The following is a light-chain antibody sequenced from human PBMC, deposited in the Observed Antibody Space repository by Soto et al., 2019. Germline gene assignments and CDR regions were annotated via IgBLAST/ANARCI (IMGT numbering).Light chain of an antibody. CDR2: GAS. J-gene: IGKJ1*01. CDR1: QSISSNY. CDR3: QQRSNWPPT. V-gene: IGKV3D-20*02. Sequence: DIVMTQSPGTLSLSPGERATLSCRASQSISSNYLAWYQQKPGQSPRLLIYGASSRATGIPDRFSGRGSGTDFTLTISRLEPEDFAVYYCQQRSNWPPTFGQGTKVDIK.